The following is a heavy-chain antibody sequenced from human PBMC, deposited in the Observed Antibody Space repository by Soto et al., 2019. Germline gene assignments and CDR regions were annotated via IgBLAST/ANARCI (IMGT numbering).Heavy chain of an antibody. J-gene: IGHJ6*02. CDR3: ASHQAGNYYYGMDV. CDR1: GGTFSSYA. CDR2: IIPIFGTA. V-gene: IGHV1-69*01. D-gene: IGHD6-13*01. Sequence: QVQLVQSGAEVKKPGSSVKVSCKASGGTFSSYAISWVRQAPGQGLEWMGGIIPIFGTANYAQKFQGRVMLTADESTSTDYMELSSLRSEDTAVYYCASHQAGNYYYGMDVWGQGTTVTVSS.